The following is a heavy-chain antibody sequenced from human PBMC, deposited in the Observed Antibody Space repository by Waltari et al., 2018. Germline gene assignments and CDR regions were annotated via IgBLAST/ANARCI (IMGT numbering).Heavy chain of an antibody. Sequence: QVQLVQSGNEVKKPGASVKVSCKASGYTFTSYGISWVRQAPGQRLEWMGWINAGNGNTKYSQKFQGRVTITRDTSASTAYMELSSLRSEDTAVYYCARDGPGTGTTQADDAFDIWGQGTMVTVSS. CDR2: INAGNGNT. V-gene: IGHV1-3*01. CDR1: GYTFTSYG. CDR3: ARDGPGTGTTQADDAFDI. J-gene: IGHJ3*02. D-gene: IGHD1-7*01.